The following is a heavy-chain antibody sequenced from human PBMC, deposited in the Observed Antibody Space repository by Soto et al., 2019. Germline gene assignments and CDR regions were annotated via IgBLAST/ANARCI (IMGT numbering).Heavy chain of an antibody. D-gene: IGHD6-13*01. CDR3: AKDSTISAAGWFDP. CDR2: ISWNSGTI. Sequence: PGGSLRLSCAASGFSFDDYAMHWVRQAPGKGLEWVSGISWNSGTIAYADSVKGRFTISRDNAKNSLYLQMNSLRPEDTALYYCAKDSTISAAGWFDPWGQGTLVTVSS. CDR1: GFSFDDYA. J-gene: IGHJ5*02. V-gene: IGHV3-9*01.